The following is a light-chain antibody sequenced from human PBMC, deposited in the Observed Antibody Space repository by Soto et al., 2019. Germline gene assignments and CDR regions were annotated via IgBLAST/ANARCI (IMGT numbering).Light chain of an antibody. V-gene: IGKV3-11*01. CDR1: QSVSDK. CDR3: QQRSNWPPT. CDR2: DAS. Sequence: EIVITQAPATVSVSPGERATLSCRASQSVSDKLAWYQQKPGQAPRLLIYDASNRATGIPARFSGSGSGTDFTLTISSLEPEDFAVYYCQQRSNWPPTFGQGTKVDI. J-gene: IGKJ1*01.